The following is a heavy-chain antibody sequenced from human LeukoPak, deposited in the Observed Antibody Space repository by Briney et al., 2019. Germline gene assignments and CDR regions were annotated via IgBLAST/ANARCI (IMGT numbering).Heavy chain of an antibody. CDR1: GGSISSSSYY. CDR2: IYTSGST. Sequence: KSSETLSLTCSVSGGSISSSSYYWGWVRQPPGKGLEWIGRIYTSGSTNYNPSLKSRVTMSVDTSKNQFSLKLSSVTAADTAVYYCARDLNYYDSSGYYYYYYMDVWGKGTTVTVSS. J-gene: IGHJ6*03. D-gene: IGHD3-22*01. CDR3: ARDLNYYDSSGYYYYYYMDV. V-gene: IGHV4-39*07.